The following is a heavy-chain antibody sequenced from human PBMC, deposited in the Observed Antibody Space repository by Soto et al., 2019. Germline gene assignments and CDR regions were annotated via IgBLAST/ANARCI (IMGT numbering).Heavy chain of an antibody. Sequence: TLSLTCAVYGGSFSGYYWSWIRQPPGKGLEWIGEINHSGSTNYNPSLKSRVTISVDTSKNQFSLKLSSVTAADTAVYYCARGFSIGWFDPWGQGTLVTVSS. J-gene: IGHJ5*02. V-gene: IGHV4-34*01. CDR2: INHSGST. CDR1: GGSFSGYY. CDR3: ARGFSIGWFDP.